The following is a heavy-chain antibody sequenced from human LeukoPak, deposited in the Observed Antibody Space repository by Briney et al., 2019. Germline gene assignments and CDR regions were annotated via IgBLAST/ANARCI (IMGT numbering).Heavy chain of an antibody. Sequence: GGSLRLSCAASGFTFDDYAMHWVRQAPGKGLEWVSGISLTGSSTYYADSVKGRFTISRDNAKNSLFLQMNSLRAEDTAVYYCAYSGWYHYFDYWGQGTLVTVSS. CDR3: AYSGWYHYFDY. CDR2: ISLTGSST. J-gene: IGHJ4*02. D-gene: IGHD6-19*01. V-gene: IGHV3-9*01. CDR1: GFTFDDYA.